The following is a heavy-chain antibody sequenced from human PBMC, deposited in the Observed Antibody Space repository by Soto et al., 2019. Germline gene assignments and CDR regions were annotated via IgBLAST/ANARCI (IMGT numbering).Heavy chain of an antibody. CDR1: GDSIISDKW. V-gene: IGHV4-4*02. J-gene: IGHJ5*02. D-gene: IGHD3-22*01. CDR2: INHSGST. CDR3: ARGRMIVVQLYNWFDP. Sequence: SETLSLTCAVSGDSIISDKWWSWVRQPPGKGLEWIGEINHSGSTNYNPSLKSRVTISVDTSKNQFSLKLSSVTAADTAVYYCARGRMIVVQLYNWFDPWGQGTLVTVS.